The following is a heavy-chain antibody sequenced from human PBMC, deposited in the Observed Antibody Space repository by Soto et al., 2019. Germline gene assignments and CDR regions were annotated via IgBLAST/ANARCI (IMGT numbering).Heavy chain of an antibody. CDR2: IIPIFGTA. CDR3: ARDKGDSSSENHYYGMDV. J-gene: IGHJ6*02. V-gene: IGHV1-69*13. D-gene: IGHD6-6*01. CDR1: GGTFSSYA. Sequence: GASVKVSCKASGGTFSSYAISWVRQAPGQGLEWMGGIIPIFGTANYAQKFQGRVTITADESTSTAYMELSSLRSEDTAVYYCARDKGDSSSENHYYGMDVWGQGTTVTVSS.